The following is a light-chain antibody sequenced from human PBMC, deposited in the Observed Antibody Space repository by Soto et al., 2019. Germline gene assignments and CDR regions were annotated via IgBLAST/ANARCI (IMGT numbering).Light chain of an antibody. CDR1: SSNIGAGYD. V-gene: IGLV1-40*01. J-gene: IGLJ1*01. CDR3: QSYDSSLSGYV. CDR2: GNS. Sequence: QSVLTQPPPVSGAPGQRVTLSCTGSSSNIGAGYDVHWYQQLPGTAPKLVIYGNSNRPSGVPDRFSGSKSGTSASLAITGLQAEDEADYYCQSYDSSLSGYVFGTGTKVTVL.